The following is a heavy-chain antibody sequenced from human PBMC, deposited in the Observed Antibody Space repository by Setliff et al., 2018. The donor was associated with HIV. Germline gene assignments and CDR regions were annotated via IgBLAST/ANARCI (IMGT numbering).Heavy chain of an antibody. CDR3: VRDMTTVTYYYYYYYMDV. J-gene: IGHJ6*03. CDR1: GGSISSDSYY. D-gene: IGHD4-17*01. V-gene: IGHV4-39*07. Sequence: PSETLSLTCTVSGGSISSDSYYWGWIRQPPGKGLEWIGSIFYSGSTDYNPSLKSRVTISIDTSKRQFSLNLISVTAADTAVYYCVRDMTTVTYYYYYYYMDVWGKGTTVTVSS. CDR2: IFYSGST.